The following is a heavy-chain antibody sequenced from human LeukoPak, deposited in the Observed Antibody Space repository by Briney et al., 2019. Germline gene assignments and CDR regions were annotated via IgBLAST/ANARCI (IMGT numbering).Heavy chain of an antibody. Sequence: GGSLRLSCAASGFTFSSYWMRWVRQAPGKGLEGVANIKNDGSEEYYVDSVKGRFTISRNNAKNSLFLQMNSLTVEDTAVYYCARAIRGSAVDTGDRWGQGTLVTVSS. CDR1: GFTFSSYW. J-gene: IGHJ4*02. CDR2: IKNDGSEE. CDR3: ARAIRGSAVDTGDR. D-gene: IGHD3-10*01. V-gene: IGHV3-7*01.